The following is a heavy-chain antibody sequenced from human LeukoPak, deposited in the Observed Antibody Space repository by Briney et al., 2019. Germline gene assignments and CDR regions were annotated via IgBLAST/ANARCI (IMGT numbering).Heavy chain of an antibody. Sequence: GGSLRLSCAASGFTFSSYAMSWVRQAPGKGLEWVSAISGSGGSTYYADSVKGRFTISRDNSKNMLYLQMNSLRAEDTAVYYCAKDLDYYGSGSPLAYGMDVWGQGTTVTVSS. CDR1: GFTFSSYA. D-gene: IGHD3-10*01. J-gene: IGHJ6*02. CDR3: AKDLDYYGSGSPLAYGMDV. CDR2: ISGSGGST. V-gene: IGHV3-23*01.